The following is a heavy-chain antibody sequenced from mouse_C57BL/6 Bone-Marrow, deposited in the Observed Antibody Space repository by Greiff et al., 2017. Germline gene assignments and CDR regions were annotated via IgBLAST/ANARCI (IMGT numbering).Heavy chain of an antibody. J-gene: IGHJ4*01. CDR1: GFTFSDYG. CDR2: ISNLAYSI. V-gene: IGHV5-15*01. Sequence: EVKVVESGGGLVQPGGSLKLSCAASGFTFSDYGMAWVRQAPRQGPEWVAFISNLAYSIHYADTVTGRFTFSRENAKNTLYLEMSSLRSEDTTMYYCARRYYGSNEYDCAMDYWGQGTTVTVSS. CDR3: ARRYYGSNEYDCAMDY. D-gene: IGHD1-1*01.